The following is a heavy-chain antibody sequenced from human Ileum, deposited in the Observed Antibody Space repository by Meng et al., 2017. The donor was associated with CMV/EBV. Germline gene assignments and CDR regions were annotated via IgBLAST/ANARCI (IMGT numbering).Heavy chain of an antibody. D-gene: IGHD3-10*01. V-gene: IGHV3-23*01. CDR2: ISGSGGST. CDR1: GFTFSSYA. J-gene: IGHJ5*02. CDR3: ARGGGVSYFDNWFDP. Sequence: GESLKISCAASGFTFSSYAMSWVRQAPGKGLEWVSAISGSGGSTYYADSVKGRFTISRDNSKNTLYLQMNSLRVEDTAVYYCARGGGVSYFDNWFDPWGQGTLVTVSS.